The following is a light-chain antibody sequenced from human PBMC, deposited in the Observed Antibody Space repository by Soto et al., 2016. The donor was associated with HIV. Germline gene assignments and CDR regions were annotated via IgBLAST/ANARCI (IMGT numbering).Light chain of an antibody. J-gene: IGLJ2*01. CDR2: GKN. Sequence: SSEVTQDPAVSVALGQTVRITCQGDSLRKYYASWYQQKPGQAPVLVIFGKNNRPSGIPDRFSGSSSGNTASLTITGAQAEDEADYYCNSRDTNDDRLAIFGGGTKLDRP. CDR1: SLRKYY. CDR3: NSRDTNDDRLAI. V-gene: IGLV3-19*01.